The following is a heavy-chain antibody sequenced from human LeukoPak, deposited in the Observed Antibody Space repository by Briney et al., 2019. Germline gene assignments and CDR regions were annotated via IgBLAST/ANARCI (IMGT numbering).Heavy chain of an antibody. Sequence: ASVKVSCKASGYTFTSYRISWVRQAPGQGLEWMGWISAYNGNTNYAQKLQGRVTMTTDTSTSTAYMELRRLRSDDTAVYYCAREGSGYSYGSVWEWFDPWGQGTLVSVSS. V-gene: IGHV1-18*01. J-gene: IGHJ5*02. CDR1: GYTFTSYR. CDR3: AREGSGYSYGSVWEWFDP. D-gene: IGHD5-18*01. CDR2: ISAYNGNT.